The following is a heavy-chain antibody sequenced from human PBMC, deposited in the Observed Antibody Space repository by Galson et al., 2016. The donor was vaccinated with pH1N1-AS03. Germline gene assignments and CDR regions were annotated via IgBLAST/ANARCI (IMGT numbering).Heavy chain of an antibody. CDR2: VSHNSGRT. V-gene: IGHV4-59*08. Sequence: ETLSLTCLVSGGSISGYYWCWIRQPPGKGPEWIGCVSHNSGRTNYNPSLKSRVTITTETSKNQFSLKLTSVTAADTAVYYCARHLRLGKGAFEIWGQGIPVTVSS. CDR1: GGSISGYY. D-gene: IGHD7-27*01. J-gene: IGHJ3*02. CDR3: ARHLRLGKGAFEI.